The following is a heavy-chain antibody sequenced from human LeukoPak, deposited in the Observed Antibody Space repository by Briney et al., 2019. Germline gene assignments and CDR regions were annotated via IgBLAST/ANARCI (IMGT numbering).Heavy chain of an antibody. J-gene: IGHJ6*03. D-gene: IGHD4-17*01. CDR3: AKKGSDYDYYYYYMDV. CDR2: ISGSGGST. Sequence: GGSLRLSCAASGFTFSSYAMSWVRRAPGKGLEWVSAISGSGGSTYYADSVKGRFTISRDNSKNTLYLQMNSLRAEDTAVYYCAKKGSDYDYYYYYMDVWGKGTTVTVSS. V-gene: IGHV3-23*01. CDR1: GFTFSSYA.